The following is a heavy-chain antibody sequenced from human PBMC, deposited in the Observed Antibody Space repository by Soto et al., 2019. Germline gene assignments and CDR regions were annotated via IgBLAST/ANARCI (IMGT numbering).Heavy chain of an antibody. J-gene: IGHJ4*02. CDR1: GFSLSTSRVG. V-gene: IGHV2-5*02. CDR3: AHRPARRGDNGYDFAY. Sequence: QITLKESGPTLVKPTQTLTLTCTFSGFSLSTSRVGVGWIRQPPGKALEWLALIYWDDVKRYSPSLESRLTITXXTXKXPVLLTMNNMDPVDTATLYCAHRPARRGDNGYDFAYWGQGTLVTVSS. CDR2: IYWDDVK. D-gene: IGHD5-12*01.